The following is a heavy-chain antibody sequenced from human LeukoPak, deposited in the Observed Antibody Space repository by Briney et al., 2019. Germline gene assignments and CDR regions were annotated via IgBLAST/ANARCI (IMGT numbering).Heavy chain of an antibody. J-gene: IGHJ4*02. CDR3: AKETKSGGDWFPYDY. CDR2: ISGSGGST. V-gene: IGHV3-23*01. Sequence: PGGSLRLSCAASGFTFSSYAMSWVRPAPGGRREWVSAISGSGGSTSYADPVKGRFTISRDNSKNTLYLQMNSLRAEDTAVYSCAKETKSGGDWFPYDYWGQGTLVTVSS. CDR1: GFTFSSYA. D-gene: IGHD3-9*01.